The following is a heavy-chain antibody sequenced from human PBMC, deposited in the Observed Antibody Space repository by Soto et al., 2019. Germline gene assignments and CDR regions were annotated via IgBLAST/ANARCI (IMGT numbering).Heavy chain of an antibody. CDR2: IVVGSGNT. J-gene: IGHJ6*02. D-gene: IGHD1-26*01. CDR1: GFTFTSSA. CDR3: AAAGELLRSYYYYGMDV. Sequence: ASVKVSCKASGFTFTSSAVQWVRQARGQRLEWIGWIVVGSGNTNYAQKFQERVTITRDMSTSTAYMELSSLRSEDTAVYYCAAAGELLRSYYYYGMDVWGQGTTVTVSS. V-gene: IGHV1-58*01.